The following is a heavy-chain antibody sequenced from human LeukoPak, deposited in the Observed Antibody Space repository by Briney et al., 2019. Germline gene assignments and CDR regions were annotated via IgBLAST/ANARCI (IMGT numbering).Heavy chain of an antibody. CDR2: IWYDGSNK. J-gene: IGHJ4*02. Sequence: GGSLRLSCAASGFTFSSYGMHWVRQAPGKGLEWVAVIWYDGSNKYYADSVKGRFTISRDNSKNTLYLQVNSLRAEDTAVYYCAKADERYRSSWYDYFDYWGQGTLVTVSS. D-gene: IGHD6-13*01. V-gene: IGHV3-33*06. CDR1: GFTFSSYG. CDR3: AKADERYRSSWYDYFDY.